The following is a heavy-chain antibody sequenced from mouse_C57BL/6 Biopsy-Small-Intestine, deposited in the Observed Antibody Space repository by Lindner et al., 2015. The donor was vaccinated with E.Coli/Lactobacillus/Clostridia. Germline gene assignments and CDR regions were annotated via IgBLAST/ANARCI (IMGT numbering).Heavy chain of an antibody. D-gene: IGHD2-3*01. CDR3: ARDGYYLFAY. J-gene: IGHJ3*01. CDR2: INPNYGTT. Sequence: VQLQESGPELVKPGASVKISCKASGYSFTDFDMSWVKQSNGKSLEWIGVINPNYGTTSYNQKFKGKATLTVDQSSSTAYMQLNSLTSEGSAVYYCARDGYYLFAYWGQGTLVTVSA. V-gene: IGHV1-39*01. CDR1: GYSFTDFD.